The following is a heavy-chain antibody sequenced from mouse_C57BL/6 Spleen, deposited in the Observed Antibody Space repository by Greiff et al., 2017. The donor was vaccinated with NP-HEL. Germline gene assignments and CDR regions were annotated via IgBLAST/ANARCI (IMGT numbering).Heavy chain of an antibody. Sequence: VQLQQSGPGLVAPSQCLSITCTVSGFSFTSYGVRWVRQPPGKGLEWLGVIWGDGSTNYHSALISRLSISKDNSKSQVFIKLNSLQTDDTATYYCAKMVTTYYAMDYWGQGTSVTVSS. D-gene: IGHD2-3*01. CDR3: AKMVTTYYAMDY. CDR2: IWGDGST. V-gene: IGHV2-3*01. J-gene: IGHJ4*01. CDR1: GFSFTSYG.